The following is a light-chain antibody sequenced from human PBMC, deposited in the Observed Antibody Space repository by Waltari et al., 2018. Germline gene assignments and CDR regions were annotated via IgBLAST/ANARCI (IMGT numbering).Light chain of an antibody. V-gene: IGLV3-25*03. J-gene: IGLJ2*01. Sequence: SYELTQPPSVSMSPGQTARITCSGDALPNQYAYWYQQKAGQAPVVGRQKDSERHSGIPERFSGSSSGTTVTLNISEVQAEDEADYYCQSADTSGTYVVFGGGTKLTVL. CDR2: KDS. CDR3: QSADTSGTYVV. CDR1: ALPNQY.